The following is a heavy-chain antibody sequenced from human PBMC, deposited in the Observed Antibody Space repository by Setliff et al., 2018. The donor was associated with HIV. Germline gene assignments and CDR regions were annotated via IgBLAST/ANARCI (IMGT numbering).Heavy chain of an antibody. CDR2: IIPIFGTA. Sequence: ASVKVSCKASGGSFSSYAISWVRQAPGQGLEWMGGIIPIFGTAKYAQKFQGRVTITTDESTSTAYMELSSLGSEDTAVYYCARGAVVTNYFDYWGQGTLVTVSS. J-gene: IGHJ4*02. CDR3: ARGAVVTNYFDY. D-gene: IGHD2-15*01. CDR1: GGSFSSYA. V-gene: IGHV1-69*05.